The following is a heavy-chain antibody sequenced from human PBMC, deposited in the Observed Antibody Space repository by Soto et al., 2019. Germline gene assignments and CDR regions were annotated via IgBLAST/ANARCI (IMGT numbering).Heavy chain of an antibody. CDR2: IKSKVDGETI. D-gene: IGHD3-10*01. V-gene: IGHV3-15*07. J-gene: IGHJ4*02. CDR1: GFTFSNAW. CDR3: ATGGYYFDY. Sequence: GGSLRLSCTGSGFTFSNAWMNWVRQAPGKGLEWVGRIKSKVDGETIDYAAPVQGRFIISRDDSKNTAYLQMDSLRSEDTAVYYCATGGYYFDYWGQGTVVTVSS.